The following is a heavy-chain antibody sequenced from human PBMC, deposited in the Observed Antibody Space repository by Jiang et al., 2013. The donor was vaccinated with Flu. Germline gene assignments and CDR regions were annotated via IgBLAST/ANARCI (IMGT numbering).Heavy chain of an antibody. CDR3: ARRLYYYDSSGYYFDY. D-gene: IGHD3-22*01. V-gene: IGHV4-39*07. J-gene: IGHJ4*02. CDR1: GGSISSSSYY. Sequence: GSGLVKPSETLSLTCTVSGGSISSSSYYWGWIRQPPGKGLEWIGSIYYSGSTYYNPSLKSRVTISVDTSKNQFSLKLSSVTAADTAVYYCARRLYYYDSSGYYFDYVGPGNPGPPSP. CDR2: IYYSGST.